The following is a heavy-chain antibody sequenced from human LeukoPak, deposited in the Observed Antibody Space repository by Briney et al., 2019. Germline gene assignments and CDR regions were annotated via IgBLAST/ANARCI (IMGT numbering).Heavy chain of an antibody. J-gene: IGHJ3*02. CDR2: INANNDGS. D-gene: IGHD3-3*01. CDR3: ARKRGVGVDTNAFDM. CDR1: GYTFTGYY. Sequence: GASVKVSCTASGYTFTGYYMHWVRQAPGQGLEWMGWINANNDGSIYAQKFQGRVTMTRDTSINTAYMELSRLRSDDTAVYYCARKRGVGVDTNAFDMWGQGTMVTVSS. V-gene: IGHV1-2*02.